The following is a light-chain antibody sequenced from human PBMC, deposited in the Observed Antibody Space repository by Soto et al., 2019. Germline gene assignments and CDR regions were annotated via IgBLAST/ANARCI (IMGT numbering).Light chain of an antibody. J-gene: IGKJ4*01. Sequence: IQLTQSPSSLPASVGDRVTITCRASRAISSYLAWYQQKPGKAPELLIYGASTLKTGVPSRFSGSGSGTDFTLTISSLQPEDFGTYYCQQFNGYPLTFGGGTNVEIK. CDR3: QQFNGYPLT. V-gene: IGKV1-9*01. CDR2: GAS. CDR1: RAISSY.